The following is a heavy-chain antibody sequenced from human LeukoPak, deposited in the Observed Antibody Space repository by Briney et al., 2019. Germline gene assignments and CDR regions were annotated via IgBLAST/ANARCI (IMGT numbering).Heavy chain of an antibody. D-gene: IGHD2-2*01. CDR2: ISYDGSNK. V-gene: IGHV3-30-3*01. J-gene: IGHJ3*02. CDR3: ARDRCSSTSCYDAFDI. CDR1: GFTFSSYA. Sequence: PGGSLRLSCVASGFTFSSYAMHWVRQAPGKGLERVAVISYDGSNKYYADSVKGRFTISRDNSKNTLYLQMNSLRAEDTAVYYCARDRCSSTSCYDAFDIWGQGTMVTVSS.